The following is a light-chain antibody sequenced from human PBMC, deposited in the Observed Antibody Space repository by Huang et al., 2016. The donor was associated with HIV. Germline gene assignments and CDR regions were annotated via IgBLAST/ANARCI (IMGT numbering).Light chain of an antibody. CDR1: QDINNY. CDR3: LQHLSYPPA. J-gene: IGKJ5*01. Sequence: DIQMTQSPSAMSASVGDRVNITCRANQDINNYLLWFQQKPGKVPKRLIYAASNLPGGGPSRLSGSGSGTEFTLTISKLQPEDFANYYCLQHLSYPPAFGQGTRLEIK. CDR2: AAS. V-gene: IGKV1-17*03.